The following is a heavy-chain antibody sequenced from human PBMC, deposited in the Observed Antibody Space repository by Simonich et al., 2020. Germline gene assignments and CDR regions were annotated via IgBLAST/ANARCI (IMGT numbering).Heavy chain of an antibody. Sequence: QVQLVQSGAEVKKPGASVKVSCKASGYTFTGYYMHWVRQAPGQGLEWMGGINPNRGGTNDAQKFQGRVTMTRDTSISTAYMELSRLRSDDTAVYYCARGRLTGDKGAFDIWGQGTMVTVSS. CDR3: ARGRLTGDKGAFDI. D-gene: IGHD7-27*01. CDR1: GYTFTGYY. CDR2: INPNRGGT. J-gene: IGHJ3*02. V-gene: IGHV1-2*02.